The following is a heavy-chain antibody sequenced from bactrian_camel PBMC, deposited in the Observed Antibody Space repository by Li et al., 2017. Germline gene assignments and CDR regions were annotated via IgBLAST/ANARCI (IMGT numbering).Heavy chain of an antibody. V-gene: IGHV3S53*01. CDR1: EWKYKHSDMYR. D-gene: IGHD4*01. CDR3: ATSDNVATYNHY. J-gene: IGHJ4*01. CDR2: IDSDGTT. Sequence: HVQLVESGGGSVQAGGSLRLSCVFSEWKYKHSDMYRMGWFRQAPGKEREGVAAIDSDGTTAYADSVKGRFTVSADNAKNMVYLQMNSLKSEDAALYYCATSDNVATYNHYWGQGTQVTVS.